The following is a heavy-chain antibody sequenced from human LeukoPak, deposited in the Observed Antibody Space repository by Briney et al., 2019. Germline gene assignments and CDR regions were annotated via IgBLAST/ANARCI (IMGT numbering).Heavy chain of an antibody. D-gene: IGHD6-13*01. CDR3: ARLIAAAGSTGS. V-gene: IGHV3-23*01. Sequence: GGSLRLSCAASGFTFSGYGMSWVRRAPGKGLEWVSAISGGGGSTYYGDSVKGRFTISRDNSKNSLYLQMNSLRAEDTAVYYCARLIAAAGSTGSWGQGTLVTVSS. CDR2: ISGGGGST. J-gene: IGHJ4*02. CDR1: GFTFSGYG.